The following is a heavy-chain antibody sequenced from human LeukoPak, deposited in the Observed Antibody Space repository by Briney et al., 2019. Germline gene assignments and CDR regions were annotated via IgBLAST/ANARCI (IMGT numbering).Heavy chain of an antibody. D-gene: IGHD6-19*01. V-gene: IGHV3-21*01. J-gene: IGHJ1*01. CDR3: ASGYSSGWYTKGAEYFQR. Sequence: GGSVRLSCAASGFTFSGYSMNWVRQDPVKGLEWVSSITSGDTYIYYADWGKGRFIISRDNAKNSLYLQMDSLRAEDTAVYYCASGYSSGWYTKGAEYFQRWGQGTLVTVSS. CDR1: GFTFSGYS. CDR2: ITSGDTYI.